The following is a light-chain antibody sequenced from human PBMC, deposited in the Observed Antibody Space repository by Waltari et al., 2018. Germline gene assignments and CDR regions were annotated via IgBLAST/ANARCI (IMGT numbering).Light chain of an antibody. Sequence: QPALTQPRSVSGSPGQSVTISCTGTRSDVGGYNFVSWYQQHPGTAPKLIISDVTKRPAGVPDRFSGSKSGNTASLTISGLQAEDEADYYCSSYAGNYVAFGGGTKLTVL. CDR3: SSYAGNYVA. J-gene: IGLJ2*01. CDR1: RSDVGGYNF. V-gene: IGLV2-11*01. CDR2: DVT.